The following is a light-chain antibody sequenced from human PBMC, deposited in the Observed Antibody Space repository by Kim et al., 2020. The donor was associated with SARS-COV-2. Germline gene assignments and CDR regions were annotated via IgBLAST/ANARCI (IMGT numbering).Light chain of an antibody. CDR2: KAS. CDR3: QQYNTYPYT. CDR1: QSIITW. J-gene: IGKJ2*01. Sequence: SASIGDPVTITCRASQSIITWLAWYQQKPGKAPKLLIYKASNLESGVPSRFSGSGSGTELTLTISRLQPDDFATYYCQQYNTYPYTFGQGTKLEIK. V-gene: IGKV1-5*03.